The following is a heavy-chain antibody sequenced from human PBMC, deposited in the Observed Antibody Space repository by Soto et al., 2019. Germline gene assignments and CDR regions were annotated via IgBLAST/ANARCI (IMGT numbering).Heavy chain of an antibody. CDR2: IRFGVGST. CDR3: ATDSFRSGIAVAGNY. V-gene: IGHV3-23*01. J-gene: IGHJ4*01. CDR1: GLNIVSYA. D-gene: IGHD6-19*01. Sequence: GGFLRDLSSAAGLNIVSYAMTWVLQDQGKGLEWVSAIRFGVGSTYYADAVKGRFTIFRDNSKNTLYLQMTSLRAEDTAIYYCATDSFRSGIAVAGNYWGQGTLVTVYS.